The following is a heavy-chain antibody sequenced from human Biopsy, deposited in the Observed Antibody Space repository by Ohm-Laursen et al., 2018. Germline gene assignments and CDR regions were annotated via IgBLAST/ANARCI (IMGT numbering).Heavy chain of an antibody. Sequence: GTLSLTCTVSRGSISSYYWSWIRQPPGKGLEWIGNFYYSGSTNYNPSLKSRVTMSVNTSKKQFSLRLSSVTAADTAVYYCASAGYNPDWNFDLWGRGTRVTVSS. CDR1: RGSISSYY. CDR3: ASAGYNPDWNFDL. D-gene: IGHD5-24*01. V-gene: IGHV4-59*12. CDR2: FYYSGST. J-gene: IGHJ2*01.